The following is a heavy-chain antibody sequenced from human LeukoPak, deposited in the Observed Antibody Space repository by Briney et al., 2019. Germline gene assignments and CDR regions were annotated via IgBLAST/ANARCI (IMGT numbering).Heavy chain of an antibody. CDR3: AGEGYGDYDGDY. CDR2: ISSSGSTI. V-gene: IGHV3-48*03. Sequence: PGGSLRLSCAASGFTFSSYEMNWVRQAPGKGLEWVSYISSSGSTIYYADSVKGRFTISRDNAKNSLFLQMHSLRAEDTAVYYCAGEGYGDYDGDYWGQGTLVTVSS. D-gene: IGHD4-17*01. CDR1: GFTFSSYE. J-gene: IGHJ4*02.